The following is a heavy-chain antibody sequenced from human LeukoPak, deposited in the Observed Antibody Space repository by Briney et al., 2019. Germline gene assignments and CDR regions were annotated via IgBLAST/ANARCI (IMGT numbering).Heavy chain of an antibody. V-gene: IGHV3-23*01. Sequence: GGALSLSCSASGFTFSSYAMRWVPQAPGKGLEWVSAISGSGGSTYYADSVKGRFTISRDNSKNTLYLQMNSLRAEDTAVYYCAKVRSLIVVVIYFDYWGQGTLVTVSS. CDR3: AKVRSLIVVVIYFDY. J-gene: IGHJ4*02. CDR2: ISGSGGST. D-gene: IGHD3-22*01. CDR1: GFTFSSYA.